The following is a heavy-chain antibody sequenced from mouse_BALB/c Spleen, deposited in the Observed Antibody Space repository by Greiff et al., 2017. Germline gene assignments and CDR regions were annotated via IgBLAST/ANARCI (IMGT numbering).Heavy chain of an antibody. CDR1: GFNIKDTY. D-gene: IGHD4-1*01. CDR2: IDPANGNT. CDR3: ARQGGTRYFDV. Sequence: EVKLVESGAELVKPGASVKLSCTASGFNIKDTYMHWVKQRPEQGLEWIGRIDPANGNTKYDPKFQGKATITADTSSNTAYLQLSSLTSEDTAVYYCARQGGTRYFDVWGAGTTVTVSS. J-gene: IGHJ1*01. V-gene: IGHV14-3*02.